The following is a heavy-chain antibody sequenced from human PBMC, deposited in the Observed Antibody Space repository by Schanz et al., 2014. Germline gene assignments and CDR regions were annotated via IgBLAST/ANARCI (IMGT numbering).Heavy chain of an antibody. CDR1: GFTFSIYA. J-gene: IGHJ5*02. D-gene: IGHD6-13*01. CDR3: ATASSPVREAGAGSSFHL. V-gene: IGHV3-23*04. CDR2: ISGRDGST. Sequence: EVQLVQSGGGLVQPGGSLRLSCAASGFTFSIYAMHWVRQAPGMGLEWVSAISGRDGSTYYADSVRGRFTISRDNSRDTVYLQMNSLRADDTAMYYCATASSPVREAGAGSSFHLWGQGTLVTVSP.